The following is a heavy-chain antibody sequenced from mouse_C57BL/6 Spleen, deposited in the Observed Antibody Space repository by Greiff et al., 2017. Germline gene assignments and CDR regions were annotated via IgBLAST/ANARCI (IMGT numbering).Heavy chain of an antibody. CDR2: IYPGDGDT. D-gene: IGHD2-3*01. CDR3: ARWGYDGYFYWYFDV. V-gene: IGHV1-82*01. CDR1: GYAFSSSW. Sequence: QVQLQQSGPELVKPGASVKISCKASGYAFSSSWMNWVKQRPGKGLEWIGRIYPGDGDTNYNGKFKGKATLTAEKSSSTAYMQLSSLTSEDSAVYFCARWGYDGYFYWYFDVWGTGTTVTVSS. J-gene: IGHJ1*03.